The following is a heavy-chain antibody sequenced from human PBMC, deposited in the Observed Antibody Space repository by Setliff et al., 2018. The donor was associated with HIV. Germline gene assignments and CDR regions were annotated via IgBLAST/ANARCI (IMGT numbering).Heavy chain of an antibody. Sequence: SETLSLTCTVSGGTITRTPYYWGWIRQPPGKGLEWIGSIYHTGITYDNPSLKSRVTISVDTSKNQISLRLSSVTAADTAVYYCARLSGGMVPNYWGQGTLVTVSS. J-gene: IGHJ4*02. CDR3: ARLSGGMVPNY. V-gene: IGHV4-39*01. CDR2: IYHTGIT. CDR1: GGTITRTPYY. D-gene: IGHD3-10*01.